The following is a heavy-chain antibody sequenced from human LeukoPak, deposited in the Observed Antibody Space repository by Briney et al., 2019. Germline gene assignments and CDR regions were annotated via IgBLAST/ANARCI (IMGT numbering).Heavy chain of an antibody. CDR3: ARDQGGGNCDF. CDR2: ISAYNGHR. Sequence: ASVNVSCKASGYTFSTYGFSWVRQAPGQGREWMGWISAYNGHRTYAQNFQGRVSMTTDSSTNTAYMELRSLRPDDTAVYYCARDQGGGNCDFWGQGSLVTVSS. D-gene: IGHD2-21*01. J-gene: IGHJ4*02. V-gene: IGHV1-18*01. CDR1: GYTFSTYG.